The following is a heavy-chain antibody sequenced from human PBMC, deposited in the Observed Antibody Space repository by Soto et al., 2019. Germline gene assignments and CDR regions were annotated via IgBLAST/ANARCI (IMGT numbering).Heavy chain of an antibody. CDR2: IYYSGST. J-gene: IGHJ6*02. CDR1: GGPISSGDYH. Sequence: TLSVTCTVSGGPISSGDYHWSCTRQPPGKGLEWIGYIYYSGSTYYNPSLKSRVTISVDTSKNQFSLKLSSVTAADTAVYYCARDGPAAHYGMDVWGQGTTVTVSS. D-gene: IGHD2-2*01. V-gene: IGHV4-30-4*01. CDR3: ARDGPAAHYGMDV.